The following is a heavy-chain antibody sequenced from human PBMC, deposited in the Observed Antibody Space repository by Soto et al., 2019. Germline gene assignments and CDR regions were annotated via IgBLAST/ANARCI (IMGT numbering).Heavy chain of an antibody. CDR1: GGTFSSYA. Sequence: SVKVSCKASGGTFSSYAISWVRQAPGQGLEWMGGIIPIFGTANYAQKFQGRVTITADESTSTAYMELSSLRSEDTAVYYCARGRVTIFGVVTYYYYGMDVWGQRTTLTVS. D-gene: IGHD3-3*01. V-gene: IGHV1-69*13. CDR3: ARGRVTIFGVVTYYYYGMDV. J-gene: IGHJ6*02. CDR2: IIPIFGTA.